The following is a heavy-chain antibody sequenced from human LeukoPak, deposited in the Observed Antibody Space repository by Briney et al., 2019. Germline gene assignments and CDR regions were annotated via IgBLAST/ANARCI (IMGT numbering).Heavy chain of an antibody. CDR1: GGTFSGYA. V-gene: IGHV1-69*13. D-gene: IGHD3-10*01. CDR2: IIPIFGTA. Sequence: SVKVSCKASGGTFSGYAISWVRQAPGQGLEWMGGIIPIFGTANYAQKFQGRVTITADESTSTAYMELSSLRSEDTAVYYCARSLLVPYYYGSGSLYYYYYMDVWGKGTTVTISS. CDR3: ARSLLVPYYYGSGSLYYYYYMDV. J-gene: IGHJ6*03.